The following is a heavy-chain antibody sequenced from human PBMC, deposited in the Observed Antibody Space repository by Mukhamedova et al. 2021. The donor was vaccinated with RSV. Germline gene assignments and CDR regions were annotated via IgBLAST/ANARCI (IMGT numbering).Heavy chain of an antibody. V-gene: IGHV1-69*04. J-gene: IGHJ4*02. CDR3: ARGSHENSGLGLDY. D-gene: IGHD3-22*01. CDR2: IIPSFGLS. Sequence: GLEWMGRIIPSFGLSDYAQRFQGRVTFTADTSSTTAYMELRSLRSDDTAVYYCARGSHENSGLGLDYWGQGTLVTVSS.